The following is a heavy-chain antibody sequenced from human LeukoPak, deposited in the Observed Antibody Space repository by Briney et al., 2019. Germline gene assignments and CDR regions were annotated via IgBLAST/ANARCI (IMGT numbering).Heavy chain of an antibody. Sequence: SETLSLTCTVSGVSISGYYWNWIRHRPGKGLEGIVCIYYRGSTNYNPSLKSRVTISVDTSKNQFSLKLSSVTAADKAVYYCAKSNGYGXIAIWGXGTMLTVSS. CDR3: AKSNGYGXIAI. D-gene: IGHD3-22*01. J-gene: IGHJ3*02. CDR1: GVSISGYY. V-gene: IGHV4-59*12. CDR2: IYYRGST.